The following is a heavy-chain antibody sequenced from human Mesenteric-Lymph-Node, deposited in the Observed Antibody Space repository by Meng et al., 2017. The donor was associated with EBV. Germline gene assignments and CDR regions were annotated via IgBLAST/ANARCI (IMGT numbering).Heavy chain of an antibody. V-gene: IGHV1-2*06. CDR1: GYAFTGYY. CDR2: INPNSGDT. J-gene: IGHJ4*02. Sequence: QVQLVQSGSEVKKPGASVRVSCKASGYAFTGYYMHWVRQDPGQRLEWMGRINPNSGDTILAQNLQGRVTMTGDTSISTAYMELRRLGSDDTAVYYCARVDYSSSPADYWGQGTLVTVSS. CDR3: ARVDYSSSPADY. D-gene: IGHD6-13*01.